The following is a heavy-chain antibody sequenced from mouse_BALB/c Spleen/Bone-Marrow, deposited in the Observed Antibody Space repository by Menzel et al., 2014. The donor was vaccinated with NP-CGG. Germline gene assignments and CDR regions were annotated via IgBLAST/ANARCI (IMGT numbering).Heavy chain of an antibody. J-gene: IGHJ2*01. CDR2: IYPGSGNT. CDR3: TRRRSLDY. CDR1: GYAFTNYW. V-gene: IGHV1-63*01. Sequence: QVQLQQSGTELVRPGTSVKISCKASGYAFTNYWLGWVKQRPGHGLEWIGDIYPGSGNTYYNEKFMGKVTLTADKSSSTAYMQLSGLTSEDSAVYFCTRRRSLDYWGQGTTLTVSS.